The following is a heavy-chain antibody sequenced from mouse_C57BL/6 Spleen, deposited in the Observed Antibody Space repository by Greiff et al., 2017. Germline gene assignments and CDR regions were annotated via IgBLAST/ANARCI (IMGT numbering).Heavy chain of an antibody. Sequence: QVQLQQPGAELVRPGTSVKLSCKASGYTFTSYWMHWVKQRPGKGLEWIGVIDPSDSYTNYNQKFKGKATLTVDTSSSTAYMQISSLTSEDSAVYCSARTGGDPAWFAYWGQGTLVTVSA. V-gene: IGHV1-59*01. CDR2: IDPSDSYT. CDR1: GYTFTSYW. J-gene: IGHJ3*01. CDR3: ARTGGDPAWFAY. D-gene: IGHD2-13*01.